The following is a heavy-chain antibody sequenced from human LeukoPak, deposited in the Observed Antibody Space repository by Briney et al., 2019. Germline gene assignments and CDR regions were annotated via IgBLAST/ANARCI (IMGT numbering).Heavy chain of an antibody. CDR1: GGTFSSYT. D-gene: IGHD6-19*01. V-gene: IGHV1-69*02. J-gene: IGHJ4*02. CDR2: IIPILGIA. Sequence: SVKVSCKASGGTFSSYTISWVRQAPGQALEWMGRIIPILGIANYAQKFQGRVTITADKSTSTAYMELSSLSSEDTAVYYCARSIAVAAPFDYWGQGTLVTVSS. CDR3: ARSIAVAAPFDY.